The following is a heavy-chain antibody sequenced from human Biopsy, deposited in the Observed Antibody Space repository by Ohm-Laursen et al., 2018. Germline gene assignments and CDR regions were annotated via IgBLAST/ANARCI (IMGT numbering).Heavy chain of an antibody. CDR2: IYYSWTT. CDR1: GGSIRSPDHR. Sequence: SETLSLTCTVSGGSIRSPDHRWNWVRRAPGKGLEWIGNIYYSWTTFYNPSLSRRVTMDLDTSSNQLSLKLKSVTSADTAVYFCARAYFYGLGTSNYFFDSWGQGALVTVSS. D-gene: IGHD3-10*01. J-gene: IGHJ4*02. V-gene: IGHV4-39*01. CDR3: ARAYFYGLGTSNYFFDS.